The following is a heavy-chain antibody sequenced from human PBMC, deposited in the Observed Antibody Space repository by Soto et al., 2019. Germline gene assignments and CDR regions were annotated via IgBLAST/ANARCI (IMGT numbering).Heavy chain of an antibody. Sequence: GESLKISCKGSGYSFTSYWIGWVRQMPGKGLEWMGIIYPGDSDTRYSPSFQGQVTISADKSISTAYLQWSSLKASDTAMYYCARGLYDFRSGYRYYYMDVWGKGTTVTVSS. D-gene: IGHD3-3*01. V-gene: IGHV5-51*01. CDR1: GYSFTSYW. CDR3: ARGLYDFRSGYRYYYMDV. J-gene: IGHJ6*03. CDR2: IYPGDSDT.